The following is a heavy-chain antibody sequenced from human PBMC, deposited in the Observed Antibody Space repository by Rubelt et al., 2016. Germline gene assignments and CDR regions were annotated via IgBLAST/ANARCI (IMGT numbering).Heavy chain of an antibody. V-gene: IGHV1-2*02. Sequence: QVQLVQSGAEVKKPGASVKVSCKASGYTFTGYYMHWVRQAPGQGLEWMGWINPNRGGTNIAQKVQGRVTMTRETSISTAYMELGRLRSDDTAVYYCMAGSGYDYWGQGTLVTVSS. CDR1: GYTFTGYY. J-gene: IGHJ4*02. CDR3: MAGSGYDY. CDR2: INPNRGGT. D-gene: IGHD3-22*01.